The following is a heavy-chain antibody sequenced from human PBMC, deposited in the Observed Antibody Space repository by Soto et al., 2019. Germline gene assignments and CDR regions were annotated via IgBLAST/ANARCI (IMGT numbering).Heavy chain of an antibody. CDR1: GYTLTELS. CDR2: FDPEDGET. D-gene: IGHD3-9*01. J-gene: IGHJ5*01. V-gene: IGHV1-24*01. Sequence: ASVKVSCKASGYTLTELSMHWVRQAPGKGLEWMGGFDPEDGETIYAQKFQGRVTMTEDTSTDTAYMELSSLRFEDTAVYYCATDVSSYRYWFDYWGQGTLVTVSS. CDR3: ATDVSSYRYWFDY.